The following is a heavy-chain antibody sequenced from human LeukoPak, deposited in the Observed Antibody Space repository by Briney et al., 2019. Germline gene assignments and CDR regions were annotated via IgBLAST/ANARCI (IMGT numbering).Heavy chain of an antibody. J-gene: IGHJ6*02. Sequence: GGSLRLSCAASGFILSNHWMTWVRQAPGKGPEWVASMNKDGSEKYYVDSVKGRFTISRDTAKISLYLQMNNLRAEDTALYYCARNNDMDVWGQGTTVIVSS. CDR1: GFILSNHW. CDR2: MNKDGSEK. D-gene: IGHD1/OR15-1a*01. CDR3: ARNNDMDV. V-gene: IGHV3-7*03.